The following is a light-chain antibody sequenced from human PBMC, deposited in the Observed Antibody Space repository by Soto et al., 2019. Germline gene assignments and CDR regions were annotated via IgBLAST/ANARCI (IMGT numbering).Light chain of an antibody. Sequence: ETVMTQSPATLSVSPGARATLSCRASQTIANNLAWYQQRPGQAPRLLIYGASTRATGIPARFSGSGSATEFTLTISSLQSEDFAIYYCQQYNNWPPYTFGQGTKLEIK. V-gene: IGKV3-15*01. CDR2: GAS. J-gene: IGKJ2*01. CDR1: QTIANN. CDR3: QQYNNWPPYT.